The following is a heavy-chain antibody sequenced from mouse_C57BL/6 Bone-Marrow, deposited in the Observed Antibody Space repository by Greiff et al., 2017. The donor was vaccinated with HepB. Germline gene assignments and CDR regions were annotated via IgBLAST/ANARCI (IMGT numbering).Heavy chain of an antibody. CDR1: GYTFTDYE. CDR2: IDPETGGT. D-gene: IGHD1-1*02. CDR3: TEVTMVDY. Sequence: VKLMESGAELVRPGASVTLSCKASGYTFTDYEMHWVKQTPVHGLEWIGAIDPETGGTAYNQKFKGKAILTADKSSSTAYMELRSLTSEDSAVYYCTEVTMVDYWGQGTTLTVSS. V-gene: IGHV1-15*01. J-gene: IGHJ2*01.